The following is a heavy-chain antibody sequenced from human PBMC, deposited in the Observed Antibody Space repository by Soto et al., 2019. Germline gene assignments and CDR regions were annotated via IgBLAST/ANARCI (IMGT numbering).Heavy chain of an antibody. CDR3: ATPPREGFGELFLYY. CDR1: GYSFTSYW. D-gene: IGHD3-10*01. CDR2: IYPGDSDT. V-gene: IGHV5-51*01. Sequence: GESLKISCKGSGYSFTSYWIGWVRQMPGKGLEWMGIIYPGDSDTRYSPSFQGQVTISADKSISTAYLQWSSLKASDTAMYYCATPPREGFGELFLYYWGQGTLVTVSS. J-gene: IGHJ4*02.